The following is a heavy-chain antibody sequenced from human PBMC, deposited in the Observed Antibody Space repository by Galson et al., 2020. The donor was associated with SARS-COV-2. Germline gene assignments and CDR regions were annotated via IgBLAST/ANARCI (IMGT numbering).Heavy chain of an antibody. V-gene: IGHV4-59*02. CDR3: ARGSLGWFDP. CDR1: GDSVTNYF. J-gene: IGHJ5*02. CDR2: IYHNGET. Sequence: ASETLSLTCTVSGDSVTNYFWSCIRQSPGKGLEWIGYIYHNGETNYNPSLRSRVTMSVDTSRNQFSLRLNSVTAADTAVYYCARGSLGWFDPWGQGSLVTVSS.